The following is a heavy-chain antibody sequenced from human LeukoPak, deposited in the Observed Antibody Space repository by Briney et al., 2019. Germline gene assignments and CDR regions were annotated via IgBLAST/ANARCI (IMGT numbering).Heavy chain of an antibody. CDR2: IGADTGNT. CDR1: GYTFYDYG. V-gene: IGHV1-18*04. Sequence: ASVKASCKTSGYTFYDYGISWVRQAPGQGLEWMGWIGADTGNTNFAQKLQDRVTMTTDTSTSTAYMELRSLTSDDTAVYYYARDSRETGSTSDFDFWGQGTLVTVSS. J-gene: IGHJ4*02. D-gene: IGHD1-7*01. CDR3: ARDSRETGSTSDFDF.